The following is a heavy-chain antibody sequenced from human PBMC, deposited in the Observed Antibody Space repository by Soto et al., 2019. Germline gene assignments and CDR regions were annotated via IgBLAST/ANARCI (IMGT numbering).Heavy chain of an antibody. CDR3: ARTPYYGSGSYYVDY. CDR1: GSTLRSYA. D-gene: IGHD3-10*01. J-gene: IGHJ4*02. Sequence: PGGSLDFSCQACGSTLRSYAFPWFRQPQGKGLEWLAGIWYDGSNKYYADSVKGRFTISRDNSKNTLYLQMNSLRAEDTAVYYCARTPYYGSGSYYVDYWGQGTLVTVSS. CDR2: IWYDGSNK. V-gene: IGHV3-33*01.